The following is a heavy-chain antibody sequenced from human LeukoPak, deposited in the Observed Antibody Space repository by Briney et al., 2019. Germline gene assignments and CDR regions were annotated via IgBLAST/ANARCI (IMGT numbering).Heavy chain of an antibody. Sequence: GGSLRLSCAASGFNFSDYYMSWIRQAPGKGLEWVSCISSSGSTIYYADSVKGRFTISRDNAKNSLYLQMNSLRDEDTAVYYCARDGEWLGRRYYYMDVWGKGTTVTVSS. V-gene: IGHV3-11*01. J-gene: IGHJ6*03. D-gene: IGHD3-10*01. CDR3: ARDGEWLGRRYYYMDV. CDR2: ISSSGSTI. CDR1: GFNFSDYY.